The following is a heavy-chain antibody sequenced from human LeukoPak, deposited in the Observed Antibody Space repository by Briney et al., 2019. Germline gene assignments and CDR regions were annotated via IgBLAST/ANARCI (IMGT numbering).Heavy chain of an antibody. J-gene: IGHJ4*02. CDR2: INTNTGDP. Sequence: ASVKVSCKASGCTFTSYTMNWVRQAPGQGLEWMGWINTNTGDPTYAQGFTGRFVFSLDTSVSTAYLQISSLKAEDTAVYYCASGENWGYDYWGQGTLVTVSS. CDR3: ASGENWGYDY. V-gene: IGHV7-4-1*02. D-gene: IGHD7-27*01. CDR1: GCTFTSYT.